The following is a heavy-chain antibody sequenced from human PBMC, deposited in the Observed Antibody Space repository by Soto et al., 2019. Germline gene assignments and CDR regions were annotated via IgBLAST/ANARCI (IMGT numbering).Heavy chain of an antibody. CDR2: ISWNSGSI. J-gene: IGHJ3*02. CDR3: AKDIRGGASDYYGSGSSKRNAFDI. Sequence: GGSLRLSCAASGFTFDDYAMHWVRQAPGKGLEWVSGISWNSGSIGYADSVKGGFTISRDNAKNSLYLQMNSLRAEDTAMYYCAKDIRGGASDYYGSGSSKRNAFDIWGQGTMVTVSS. D-gene: IGHD3-10*01. V-gene: IGHV3-9*01. CDR1: GFTFDDYA.